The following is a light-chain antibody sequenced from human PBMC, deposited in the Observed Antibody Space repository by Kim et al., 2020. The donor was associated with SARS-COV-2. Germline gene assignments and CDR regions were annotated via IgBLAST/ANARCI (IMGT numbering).Light chain of an antibody. Sequence: DIQMTQSPSSLSASVGDRVTITCRASQDINNFLVWYQQKPGKAPKLLLYGASRLERGVPSRFSGSGSGTDYTLTISSLQPEDFATYYCQQYYSTPLAFGQGTKVDIK. V-gene: IGKV1-NL1*01. CDR2: GAS. CDR1: QDINNF. CDR3: QQYYSTPLA. J-gene: IGKJ1*01.